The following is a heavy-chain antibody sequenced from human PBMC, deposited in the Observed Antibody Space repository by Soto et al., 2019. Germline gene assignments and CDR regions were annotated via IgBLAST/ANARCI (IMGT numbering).Heavy chain of an antibody. V-gene: IGHV4-34*01. D-gene: IGHD2-15*01. CDR1: GGSFSGYY. J-gene: IGHJ6*02. CDR3: AHGGYCSGGSCYSGRGMDV. Sequence: QVQLQQWGAGLLKPSETLSLTCAVYGGSFSGYYWSWIRQPPGKGLEWIGEINHSGSTNYNPSLKSRVTISVDTSKNPFSLKLSSVTAADTAVYYCAHGGYCSGGSCYSGRGMDVWGQGTTVTVSS. CDR2: INHSGST.